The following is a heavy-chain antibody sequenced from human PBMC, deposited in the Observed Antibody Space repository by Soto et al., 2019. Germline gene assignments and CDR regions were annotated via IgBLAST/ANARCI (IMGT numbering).Heavy chain of an antibody. D-gene: IGHD1-26*01. CDR2: ISGSGYPT. V-gene: IGHV3-23*01. J-gene: IGHJ3*01. CDR1: GFTFSSHA. CDR3: AEDHGVVGGSVRAFDV. Sequence: PGGSLRLSCAASGFTFSSHAMNWVRQAPGKGLEWVSVISGSGYPTFYADSVKGRFTISRDNSKSTLYLQMNSLRDEDTAVYYCAEDHGVVGGSVRAFDVWGQGTMVTVSS.